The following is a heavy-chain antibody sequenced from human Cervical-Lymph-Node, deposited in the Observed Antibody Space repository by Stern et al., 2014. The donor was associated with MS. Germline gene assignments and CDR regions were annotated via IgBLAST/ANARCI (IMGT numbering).Heavy chain of an antibody. CDR2: MNPNSGNK. CDR3: ARDCKLRRFGSRGWFDP. CDR1: GYTFTSYD. D-gene: IGHD3-10*01. V-gene: IGHV1-8*01. J-gene: IGHJ5*02. Sequence: QMQLVQSGAEVKKPGASVKVSCKASGYTFTSYDINWVRQATGQGLEWMGWMNPNSGNKGYAQKFQGRVTMTRNTSISTAYMELSSLRSEDTAVYYCARDCKLRRFGSRGWFDPWGQGTLVTVSS.